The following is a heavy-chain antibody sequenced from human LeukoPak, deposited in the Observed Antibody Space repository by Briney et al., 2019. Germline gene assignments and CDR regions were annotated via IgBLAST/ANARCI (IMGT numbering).Heavy chain of an antibody. Sequence: SETLSLTCTVSGGSINNYYWTWLRQPPGKGLEWIGYIYYTGSTNYNPSLKSRVTISVDTSKNQFSLQLSSVTGADTAVYYCARGYSSGLFCDYWGLGTLVTVSS. CDR2: IYYTGST. J-gene: IGHJ4*02. V-gene: IGHV4-59*01. CDR3: ARGYSSGLFCDY. CDR1: GGSINNYY. D-gene: IGHD6-19*01.